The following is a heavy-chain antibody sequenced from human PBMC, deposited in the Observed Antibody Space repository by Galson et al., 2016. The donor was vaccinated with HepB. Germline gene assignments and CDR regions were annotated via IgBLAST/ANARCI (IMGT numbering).Heavy chain of an antibody. J-gene: IGHJ4*02. CDR3: ARDSGFAVVINPMDY. D-gene: IGHD3-3*01. CDR1: GYTFTTFG. V-gene: IGHV1-18*01. CDR2: ISGYDGNT. Sequence: SVKVSCKASGYTFTTFGISWVQQAPGQGLEWMGWISGYDGNTKYAQNFQGRVTMTTDTSTSTAYMELRSLRSDDTAVYYCARDSGFAVVINPMDYWGQGTLVTVSS.